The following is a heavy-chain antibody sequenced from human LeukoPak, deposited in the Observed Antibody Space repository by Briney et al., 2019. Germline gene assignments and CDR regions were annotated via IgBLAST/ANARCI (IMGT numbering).Heavy chain of an antibody. V-gene: IGHV1-2*02. D-gene: IGHD3-3*01. CDR2: INPNSGGT. CDR1: GYTFTGYY. CDR3: ARTPPDTYYDFWSGYAPGSFYFDY. Sequence: ASVKVSCKASGYTFTGYYMHWVRQAPGQGLEWMGWINPNSGGTNYAQKFQGRVTMTRDTSISTAYMELSRLRSDDTAVYYCARTPPDTYYDFWSGYAPGSFYFDYWGQGTLVTVSS. J-gene: IGHJ4*02.